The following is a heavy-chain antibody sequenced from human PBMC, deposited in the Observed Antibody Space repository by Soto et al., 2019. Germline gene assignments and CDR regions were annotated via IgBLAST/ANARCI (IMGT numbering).Heavy chain of an antibody. V-gene: IGHV1-24*01. CDR3: ATVVCLGRYYFEA. CDR1: GHNLTQLS. CDR2: FDPKDGLP. D-gene: IGHD2-15*01. Sequence: QVHLVQSGAEVNKPGAAVRVSCKVSGHNLTQLSLYWVRQSPGTGLDCMGGFDPKDGLPSYAQNFQGRVTMTEDASTDTVYMEVESLRSEDAAVSYCATVVCLGRYYFEAWGQGTLVTVYS. J-gene: IGHJ5*02.